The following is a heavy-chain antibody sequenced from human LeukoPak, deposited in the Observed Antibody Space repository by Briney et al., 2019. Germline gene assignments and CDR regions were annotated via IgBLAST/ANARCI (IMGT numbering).Heavy chain of an antibody. CDR3: AREGSEGYLFDY. CDR1: GDSVSSSSGA. V-gene: IGHV6-1*01. J-gene: IGHJ4*02. D-gene: IGHD1-1*01. CDR2: TYYRSKWYN. Sequence: SQTLSLTCAISGDSVSSSSGAWSWIRQSPSRGLEWLGRTYYRSKWYNDYAVSVKSRIIINPDTSKNQFSLQLNSMTPEDTAVYYCAREGSEGYLFDYWGQGTLVTVSS.